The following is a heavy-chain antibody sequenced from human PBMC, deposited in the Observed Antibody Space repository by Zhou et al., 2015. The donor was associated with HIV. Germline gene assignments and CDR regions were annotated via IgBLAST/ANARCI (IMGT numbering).Heavy chain of an antibody. CDR1: GSTFSDSE. V-gene: IGHV1-69*06. J-gene: IGHJ5*02. Sequence: QVQLVQSGAEVKRPGSSVKVSCKASGSTFSDSEISWVRQAPGQGLEWMGRFIPVFTTLNVAHKFQGRVTITADRSTNTTNLELRNLRYEDTAVYYCARDPTFRSDITMTDNWFDSWGQGILITVSS. D-gene: IGHD3-22*01. CDR3: ARDPTFRSDITMTDNWFDS. CDR2: FIPVFTTL.